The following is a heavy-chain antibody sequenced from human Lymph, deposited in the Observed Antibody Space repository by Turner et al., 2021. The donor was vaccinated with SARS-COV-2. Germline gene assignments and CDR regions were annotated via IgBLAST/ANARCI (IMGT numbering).Heavy chain of an antibody. D-gene: IGHD3-16*01. J-gene: IGHJ6*02. Sequence: QVQLVQSGAEVKKPGSSVKVPCKASGGTFSSYAISWVRQAPGQGLEWVGEIIPILGITNNTQGFKGRVTITRDKSKSTAYWELSSLRSEDTAVYYCARMEAPGVGGGVFYYYYGMDVWGQGTTVTVSS. V-gene: IGHV1-69*10. CDR2: IIPILGIT. CDR1: GGTFSSYA. CDR3: ARMEAPGVGGGVFYYYYGMDV.